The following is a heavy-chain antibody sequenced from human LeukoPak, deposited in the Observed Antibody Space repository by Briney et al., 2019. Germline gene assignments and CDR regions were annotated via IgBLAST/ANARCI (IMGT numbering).Heavy chain of an antibody. D-gene: IGHD2-15*01. CDR1: GGSISSGGYY. V-gene: IGHV4-31*03. CDR2: IYYSGST. Sequence: SQTLFLTCTVSGGSISSGGYYWSWIRQHPGKGLEWIGYIYYSGSTYYNPSLKSRVTISVDTSKNQFSLKLSSVTAADTAVYYCARDFCSGGSCYFGTFDYWGQGTLVTVSS. CDR3: ARDFCSGGSCYFGTFDY. J-gene: IGHJ4*02.